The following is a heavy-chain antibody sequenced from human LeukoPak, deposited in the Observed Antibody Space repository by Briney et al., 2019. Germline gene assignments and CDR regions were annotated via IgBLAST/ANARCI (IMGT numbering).Heavy chain of an antibody. CDR2: INSDGSST. D-gene: IGHD6-19*01. J-gene: IGHJ4*02. Sequence: GGSLRLSCAASGFTFSSYWMHWVRQAPGKGLVWVSRINSDGSSTSYADPVKGRFTISRDNAKNTLYLQMNSLRAEDTAVYYCALVAGTSYFDYWGQGTLVTVSS. V-gene: IGHV3-74*01. CDR3: ALVAGTSYFDY. CDR1: GFTFSSYW.